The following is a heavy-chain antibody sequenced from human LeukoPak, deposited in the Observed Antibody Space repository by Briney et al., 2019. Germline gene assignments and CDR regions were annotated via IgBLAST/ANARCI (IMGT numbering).Heavy chain of an antibody. J-gene: IGHJ5*02. CDR1: GFTFSNYN. V-gene: IGHV3-48*02. D-gene: IGHD4-11*01. CDR2: ISSSSRAT. CDR3: AAYSNYAYSFDP. Sequence: GGSLRLSCTASGFTFSNYNMNWVRQAPGKGLERVSYISSSSRATYYADSVKGRFTISRDNAKNSLYLQMNSLTDEDTAVYYCAAYSNYAYSFDPWGQGTLVTVSS.